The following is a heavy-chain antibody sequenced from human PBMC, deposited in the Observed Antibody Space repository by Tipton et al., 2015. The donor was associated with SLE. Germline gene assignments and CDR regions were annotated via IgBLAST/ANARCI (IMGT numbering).Heavy chain of an antibody. D-gene: IGHD5-18*01. CDR3: ARGDDSYETWGYYQDYMDV. CDR2: IHYSGRT. CDR1: GGSISGSPYY. Sequence: TLSLTCIVSGGSISGSPYYWGWIRQTPGNGLDWIASIHYSGRTYSNPSLKSRDTISVDTSKNQFSLKLNSVTAADTAVYYCARGDDSYETWGYYQDYMDVWCKGPTVTVSS. J-gene: IGHJ6*03. V-gene: IGHV4-39*07.